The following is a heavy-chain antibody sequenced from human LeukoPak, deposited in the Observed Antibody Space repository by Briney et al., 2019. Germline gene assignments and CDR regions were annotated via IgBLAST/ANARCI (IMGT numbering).Heavy chain of an antibody. V-gene: IGHV4-4*07. D-gene: IGHD6-13*01. CDR2: IYTSGII. J-gene: IGHJ4*02. CDR3: ARGSSSWHYLDR. CDR1: GGSTSSYY. Sequence: SETLSLTCTVSGGSTSSYYWVLIRQPAGKGLEWIGRIYTSGIIYYKPSLKSRVTMSVDKSKNQFSLKLSSLTAADTAVYYCARGSSSWHYLDRWGQGTLVTVSS.